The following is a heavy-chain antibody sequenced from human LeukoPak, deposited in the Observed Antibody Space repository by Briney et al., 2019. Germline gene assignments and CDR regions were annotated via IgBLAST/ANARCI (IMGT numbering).Heavy chain of an antibody. CDR2: IYYTGST. J-gene: IGHJ4*02. D-gene: IGHD3-9*01. V-gene: IGHV4-30-4*01. CDR3: ARGSTGPDY. CDR1: GGSISSGDYY. Sequence: PSQTLSLTCTVSGGSISSGDYYWSWIRQPPGKGLEWIGYIYYTGSTYYNPSLKSRVTISIDTSKNQFPLNLNSVTAADTAVYYCARGSTGPDYWGQGTLVTVSS.